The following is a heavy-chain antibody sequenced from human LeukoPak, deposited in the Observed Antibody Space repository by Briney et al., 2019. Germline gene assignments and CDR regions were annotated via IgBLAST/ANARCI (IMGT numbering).Heavy chain of an antibody. D-gene: IGHD3-22*01. V-gene: IGHV3-30-3*01. Sequence: PGGSLRLSCAASGFTFSSYAMHWVRQAPGKGLEWVAVISYDGSNKYYADSVKGRFTISRDNSKNTLYLQMNSLRAEDTAVYYCARDQSGGINYYDRGAFDIWGQGTMVTVSS. CDR3: ARDQSGGINYYDRGAFDI. CDR1: GFTFSSYA. CDR2: ISYDGSNK. J-gene: IGHJ3*02.